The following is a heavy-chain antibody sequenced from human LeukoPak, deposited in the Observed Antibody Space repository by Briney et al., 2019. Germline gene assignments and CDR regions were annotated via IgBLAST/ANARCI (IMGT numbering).Heavy chain of an antibody. Sequence: GGSLRLSCAASGFTFSSYSMNWVRQAPGKGLEWVSSISSSGSTIYYADSVKGRFTISRDNAKNSLYLQMNSLRAEDTALYYCARGNYYGSGSFLYMDVWGKGTTVTVSS. CDR1: GFTFSSYS. J-gene: IGHJ6*03. D-gene: IGHD3-10*01. V-gene: IGHV3-21*04. CDR2: ISSSGSTI. CDR3: ARGNYYGSGSFLYMDV.